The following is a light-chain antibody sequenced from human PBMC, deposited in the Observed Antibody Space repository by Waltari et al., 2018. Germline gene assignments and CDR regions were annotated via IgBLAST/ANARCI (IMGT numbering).Light chain of an antibody. CDR2: KET. V-gene: IGLV3-25*03. CDR1: ALPKQY. J-gene: IGLJ2*01. Sequence: SYELTQPPSVSVSPGQTARITCSGDALPKQYACWYQQTQGRAPVVVIYKETERPCGLPELFSCSSAVTTVTLSISGVQAADDTDSFCQSADSSGNVFGGQTNRTFL. CDR3: QSADSSGNV.